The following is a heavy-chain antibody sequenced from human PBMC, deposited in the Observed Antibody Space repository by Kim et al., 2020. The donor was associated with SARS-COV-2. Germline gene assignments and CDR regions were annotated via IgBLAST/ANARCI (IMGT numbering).Heavy chain of an antibody. D-gene: IGHD3-3*01. Sequence: GGSLRLSCAASGFTFSSYAMSWVRQAPGKGLEWVSAISGSGGSTYYADSVKGRFTISRDNSKNTLYLQMNSLRAEDTAVYYCALWKAITIFGVVKDYWGQGSLVTVSS. J-gene: IGHJ4*02. V-gene: IGHV3-23*01. CDR3: ALWKAITIFGVVKDY. CDR1: GFTFSSYA. CDR2: ISGSGGST.